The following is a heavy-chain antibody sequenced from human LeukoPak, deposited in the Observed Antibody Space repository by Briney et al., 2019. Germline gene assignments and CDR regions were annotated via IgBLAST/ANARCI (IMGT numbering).Heavy chain of an antibody. Sequence: GASVKVSCKASGYTFTSYDINWVRQATGQGLEWMGCMNPNSGNTGYAQKFQGRVTMTRNTSISTAYMELSSLRSEDTAVYYCAIGIAVRYYYYYGMDVWGQGTTVTVSS. D-gene: IGHD6-19*01. CDR1: GYTFTSYD. V-gene: IGHV1-8*01. CDR3: AIGIAVRYYYYYGMDV. CDR2: MNPNSGNT. J-gene: IGHJ6*02.